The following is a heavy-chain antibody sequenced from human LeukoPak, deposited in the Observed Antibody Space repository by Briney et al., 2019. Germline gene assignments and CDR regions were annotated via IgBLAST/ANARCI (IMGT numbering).Heavy chain of an antibody. Sequence: ASVKVSCKASGYTFTSYYLHWVRQAPGERPEWMGIIYTNDGSARYAQKFQGRVTMTRDTSTGTVYMELSSLSSDDTAVYYCARARAAAGAQYFQHWGQGTLVSASS. CDR2: IYTNDGSA. V-gene: IGHV1-46*01. J-gene: IGHJ1*01. CDR3: ARARAAAGAQYFQH. CDR1: GYTFTSYY. D-gene: IGHD6-13*01.